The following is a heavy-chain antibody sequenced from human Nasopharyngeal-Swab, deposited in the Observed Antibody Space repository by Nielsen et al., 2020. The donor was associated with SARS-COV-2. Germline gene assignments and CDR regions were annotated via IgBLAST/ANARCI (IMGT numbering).Heavy chain of an antibody. D-gene: IGHD6-6*01. J-gene: IGHJ3*02. CDR3: APQGSSWGVGAFDI. CDR1: GGSISSSSYY. CDR2: IYYSGST. Sequence: SETLSLTCTVSGGSISSSSYYWGWIRQPPGKGLEWIGSIYYSGSTYYNPSLKSRVTISVDTSKNQFSLKLSSVTAADTAVYYCAPQGSSWGVGAFDIWGQGTMVTVSS. V-gene: IGHV4-39*01.